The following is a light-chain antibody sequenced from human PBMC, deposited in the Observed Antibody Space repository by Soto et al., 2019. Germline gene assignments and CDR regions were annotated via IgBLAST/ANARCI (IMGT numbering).Light chain of an antibody. Sequence: EIVMTQSPATLSVSPGERAPLSCRASQSVSSNLAWYQQNPGQAPRLLIYGASNRATGIPDRFSGSGSGTDFTLTISRLEPEDFAVYYCQQYGSSGTFGQGTKVDNK. V-gene: IGKV3-20*01. CDR1: QSVSSN. CDR2: GAS. J-gene: IGKJ1*01. CDR3: QQYGSSGT.